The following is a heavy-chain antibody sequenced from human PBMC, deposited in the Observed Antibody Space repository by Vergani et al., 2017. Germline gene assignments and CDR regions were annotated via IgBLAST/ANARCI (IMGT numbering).Heavy chain of an antibody. CDR3: AKHFRGWGIDY. CDR2: IQFDGSNQ. V-gene: IGHV3-30*02. J-gene: IGHJ4*02. D-gene: IGHD3-16*01. CDR1: GFTLSNYY. Sequence: QVQLVESGGGVVQRGGSLRLSCATSGFTLSNYYMQWIRQGPGKGLEFVAFIQFDGSNQYYADSVKGRFTLSRDFSKITLYLQMNSLRTDYTATYYCAKHFRGWGIDYWGQGTQVIVSS.